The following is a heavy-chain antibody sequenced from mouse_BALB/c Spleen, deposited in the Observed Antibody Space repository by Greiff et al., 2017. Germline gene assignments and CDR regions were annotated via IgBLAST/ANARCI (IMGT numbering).Heavy chain of an antibody. CDR2: ISSGGSYT. CDR1: GFTFSSYA. J-gene: IGHJ2*01. V-gene: IGHV5-9-4*01. D-gene: IGHD2-4*01. CDR3: ARGRITEERSYFDD. Sequence: EVQVVESGGGLVKPGGSLKLSCAASGFTFSSYAMSWVRQSPEKRLEWVAEISSGGSYTYYPDTVTGRFTISRDNAKNTLYLEMSSLRSEDTAMYYCARGRITEERSYFDDWGQGTTLTVSS.